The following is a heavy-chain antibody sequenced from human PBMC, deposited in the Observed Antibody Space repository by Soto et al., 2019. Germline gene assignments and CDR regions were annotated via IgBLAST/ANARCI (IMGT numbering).Heavy chain of an antibody. D-gene: IGHD4-17*01. V-gene: IGHV1-69*02. Sequence: QVQLVQSGAEVKKPGSSVKVSCKASGGTFSSYTISWVRQAPGQGLEWMGRIIPILGIANYAQKFQGRVTITADKSTSTAYMELSSLRSEDTAVHYCARDYGGNSDYYYGMDVWGQGTTVTVSS. CDR1: GGTFSSYT. CDR3: ARDYGGNSDYYYGMDV. J-gene: IGHJ6*02. CDR2: IIPILGIA.